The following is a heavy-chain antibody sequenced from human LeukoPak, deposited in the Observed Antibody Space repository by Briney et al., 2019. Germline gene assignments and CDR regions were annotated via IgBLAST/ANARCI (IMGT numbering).Heavy chain of an antibody. CDR2: IIPIFGTA. J-gene: IGHJ1*01. CDR3: ASLGYCSGGSCYRYFQH. D-gene: IGHD2-15*01. V-gene: IGHV1-69*13. Sequence: EASVKVSCKPSGGTFSSYALSWVRQAPGQGLEWMGGIIPIFGTANYAQKFQGRVTITADESTSTAYMELSSLRSEDTAVYYCASLGYCSGGSCYRYFQHWGQGTLVTASS. CDR1: GGTFSSYA.